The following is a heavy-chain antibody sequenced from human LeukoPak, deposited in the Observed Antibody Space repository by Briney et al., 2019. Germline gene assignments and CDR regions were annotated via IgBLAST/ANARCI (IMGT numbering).Heavy chain of an antibody. CDR2: ISSSFNYI. CDR1: GFTFSSYS. CDR3: ARGRIAAAGSPGDY. V-gene: IGHV3-21*01. J-gene: IGHJ4*02. Sequence: PGGSLRLSCAASGFTFSSYSMTWVRQAPGKGLEWVSCISSSFNYIYYADSVKGRFTISRDNAKNAVYLQMNSLRAEDTAVYYCARGRIAAAGSPGDYWGQGTLVTVSS. D-gene: IGHD6-13*01.